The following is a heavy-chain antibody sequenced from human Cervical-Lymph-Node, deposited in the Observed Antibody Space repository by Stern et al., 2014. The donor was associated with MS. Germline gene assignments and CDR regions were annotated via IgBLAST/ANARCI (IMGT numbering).Heavy chain of an antibody. CDR2: IYWDNDD. J-gene: IGHJ6*02. V-gene: IGHV2-5*02. Sequence: QITLKESGPSLVRPTQTVTLTCTVSGFSLSAAGVGVGWIRQAPGKALEWIALIYWDNDDRYSQSLKNRLTIKKDTSKNQVVLTMTDMDPEDTGTYYCAHSFGSVSGTYSGMDVWGQGTTVTVS. D-gene: IGHD1-7*01. CDR1: GFSLSAAGVG. CDR3: AHSFGSVSGTYSGMDV.